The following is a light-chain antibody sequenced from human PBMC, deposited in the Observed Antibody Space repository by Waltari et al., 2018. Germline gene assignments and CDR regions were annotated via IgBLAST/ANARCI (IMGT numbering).Light chain of an antibody. Sequence: DIEMTQSPESLAVSLGERITINCKSGRRFFTISNNRNSLAWYQHKPGQPPKLLLCWSSTRTSGVPWRLIGSGSGTDFTLTIPSLQAEDVAVSYCQQHYSNPVFGQGTRLELK. CDR1: RRFFTISNNRNS. CDR2: WSS. V-gene: IGKV4-1*01. CDR3: QQHYSNPV. J-gene: IGKJ5*01.